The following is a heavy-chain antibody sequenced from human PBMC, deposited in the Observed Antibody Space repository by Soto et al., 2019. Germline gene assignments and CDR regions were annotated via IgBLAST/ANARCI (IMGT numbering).Heavy chain of an antibody. CDR2: VWYDGSKT. Sequence: QVQLVESGGGVVQPGRSLRLSCAASGFTFSNNGMHWVRQAPGKGLEWVAVVWYDGSKTYYGDSVKGRFTISRDNSKNTLYLQMNSLRAEDTAVYYCARDRDCSGGRCDRPSIQHWGQGTLVTVSS. CDR1: GFTFSNNG. V-gene: IGHV3-33*01. CDR3: ARDRDCSGGRCDRPSIQH. J-gene: IGHJ1*01. D-gene: IGHD2-15*01.